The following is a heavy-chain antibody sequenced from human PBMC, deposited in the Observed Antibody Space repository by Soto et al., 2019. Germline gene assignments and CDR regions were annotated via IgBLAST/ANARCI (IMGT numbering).Heavy chain of an antibody. CDR2: ISSSSSYI. CDR3: ARPLWRDDYNWGYFDL. V-gene: IGHV3-21*01. J-gene: IGHJ2*01. Sequence: PGGSLRLSCAASGFTFSSYTMNWVRQAPGKGLEWVSSISSSSSYIYYADSVKGRFTISRDNAKNSLYLQMNGLRAEDTAVYYCARPLWRDDYNWGYFDLWGRGTLVTVSS. D-gene: IGHD4-4*01. CDR1: GFTFSSYT.